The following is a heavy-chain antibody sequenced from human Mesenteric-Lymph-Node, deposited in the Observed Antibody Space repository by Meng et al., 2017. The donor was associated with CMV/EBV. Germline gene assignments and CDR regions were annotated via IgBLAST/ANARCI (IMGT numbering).Heavy chain of an antibody. CDR1: GGTFSSYA. V-gene: IGHV1-69*05. J-gene: IGHJ4*02. CDR3: ARDSLLKRTDSGYWELDY. Sequence: SVKVSCKASGGTFSSYAISWVRQAPGQGLEWMGGIIPIFGTANYAQKFQGRVTITTDESTSTAYMELSSLRSEDTAVYYCARDSLLKRTDSGYWELDYWGQGTLVTVSS. CDR2: IIPIFGTA. D-gene: IGHD3-22*01.